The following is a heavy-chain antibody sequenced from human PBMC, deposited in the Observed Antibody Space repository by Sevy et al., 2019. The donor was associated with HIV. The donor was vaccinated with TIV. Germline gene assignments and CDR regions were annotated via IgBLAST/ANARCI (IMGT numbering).Heavy chain of an antibody. CDR3: GREGVGGYSYSLDC. J-gene: IGHJ4*02. D-gene: IGHD5-18*01. V-gene: IGHV3-7*01. Sequence: GGSLRLSCAASGFTFSVYWMSWVRQAPGKGLEWVATMKEDGSDKDYVDSVKGRFTISRDNAKNSLYLQMNSLRAEDTAVCYGGREGVGGYSYSLDCWGQGTLVTVSS. CDR2: MKEDGSDK. CDR1: GFTFSVYW.